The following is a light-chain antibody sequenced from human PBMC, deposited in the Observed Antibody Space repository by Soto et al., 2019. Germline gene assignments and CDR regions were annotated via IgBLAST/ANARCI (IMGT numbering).Light chain of an antibody. J-gene: IGKJ4*01. V-gene: IGKV2-30*01. CDR1: QSLVYSDGITY. Sequence: DVVMTQSPLSLPVTLGQPASISCRSSQSLVYSDGITYLNWFQQRPGQSPRRLIYKVFNRDSGVPDRFSGSGSGTDFTLKISRVEADDVGTYYCMQATHWPLPFGGGTKVEIK. CDR2: KVF. CDR3: MQATHWPLP.